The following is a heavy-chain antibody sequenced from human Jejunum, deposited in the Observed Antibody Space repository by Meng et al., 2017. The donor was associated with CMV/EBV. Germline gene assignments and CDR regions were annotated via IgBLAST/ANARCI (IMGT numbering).Heavy chain of an antibody. CDR3: ARRDCSSTNCPRPFDY. Sequence: GASVKGRFTISRDNAKNSLYLQMNSLRAEDTAVYYCARRDCSSTNCPRPFDYWGQGTRV. J-gene: IGHJ4*02. D-gene: IGHD2-2*01. V-gene: IGHV3-7*04.